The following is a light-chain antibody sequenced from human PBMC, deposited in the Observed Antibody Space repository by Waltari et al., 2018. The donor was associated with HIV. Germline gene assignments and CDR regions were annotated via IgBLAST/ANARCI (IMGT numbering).Light chain of an antibody. Sequence: DIQMTQSPPSLSASVGDRVIITCRASQSIGGSLNWYQQKPGKAPKVLIHAATTLQSGVPSRFSGSGSGTDFSLTISSLQPEDFATYVCQQTFTSPRTFGRGTKVEIK. CDR1: QSIGGS. CDR2: AAT. J-gene: IGKJ1*01. V-gene: IGKV1-39*01. CDR3: QQTFTSPRT.